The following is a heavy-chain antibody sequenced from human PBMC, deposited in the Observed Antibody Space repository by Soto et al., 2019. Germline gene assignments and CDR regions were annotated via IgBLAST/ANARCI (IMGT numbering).Heavy chain of an antibody. D-gene: IGHD2-15*01. J-gene: IGHJ4*02. Sequence: SETLSLTCAVYGGSFSGYYWSWIRQPPGKGLEWIGEINHSGSTNYNPSLKSRVTISVDTSKNQFSLKLSSVTAADTAVYYCARGRPSRVVAQQQTLNYWGQGTLVTVSS. CDR2: INHSGST. CDR3: ARGRPSRVVAQQQTLNY. V-gene: IGHV4-34*01. CDR1: GGSFSGYY.